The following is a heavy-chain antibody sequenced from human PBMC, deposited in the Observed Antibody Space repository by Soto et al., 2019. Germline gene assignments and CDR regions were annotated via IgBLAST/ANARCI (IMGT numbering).Heavy chain of an antibody. D-gene: IGHD1-7*01. CDR3: SKNYNWNFVVEY. Sequence: EVQLLESGGDFVQPGRSLRLSCAASGFPFSNHAMSWVRQAPGNGLEWLSAISATGGSTYYADSVRGRFSISRDNSKTTVFLQMDSLTAEDTAVYFCSKNYNWNFVVEYWGRGTLVTVA. J-gene: IGHJ4*01. CDR1: GFPFSNHA. CDR2: ISATGGST. V-gene: IGHV3-23*01.